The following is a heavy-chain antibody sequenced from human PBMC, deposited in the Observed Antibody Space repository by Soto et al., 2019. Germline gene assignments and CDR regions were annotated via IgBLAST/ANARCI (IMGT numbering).Heavy chain of an antibody. V-gene: IGHV4-59*01. CDR2: IYYSGST. Sequence: SETLSLTCTVSGGSISSYYWIWIGQPPGEGLEWIGYIYYSGSTNYNPSLKSRVTISVDTSKNQFSLKLSSVAAADTAVYYCARVMNSPYYYDSSGYQNWFDPWGQGTLVTVSS. J-gene: IGHJ5*02. CDR1: GGSISSYY. D-gene: IGHD3-22*01. CDR3: ARVMNSPYYYDSSGYQNWFDP.